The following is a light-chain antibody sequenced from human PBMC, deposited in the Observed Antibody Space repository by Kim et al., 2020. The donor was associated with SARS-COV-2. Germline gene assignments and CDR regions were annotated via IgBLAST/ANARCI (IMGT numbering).Light chain of an antibody. CDR1: SSDVGTYNS. Sequence: GQSITISCTGTSSDVGTYNSVYWYQQHPGNAPKIMIYDVSNRPSGVSNRFSGSKSGNTASLTISGLQAEDEADYYCSSYTSSTTLVFGGGTQLTVL. J-gene: IGLJ2*01. V-gene: IGLV2-14*03. CDR2: DVS. CDR3: SSYTSSTTLV.